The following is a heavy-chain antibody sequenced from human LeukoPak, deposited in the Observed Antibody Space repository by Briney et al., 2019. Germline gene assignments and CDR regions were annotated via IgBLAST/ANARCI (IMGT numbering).Heavy chain of an antibody. D-gene: IGHD3-10*01. J-gene: IGHJ4*02. CDR2: INAGNGNT. V-gene: IGHV1-3*01. Sequence: ASVKVSCKASGYTFTSYAMHWVRQAPGQRLEWMGWINAGNGNTKYSQEFQGRVTITRDTSASTAYMELRSLRSDDTAVYYCARVSNYYALGSWNYWGQGTLVTVSS. CDR1: GYTFTSYA. CDR3: ARVSNYYALGSWNY.